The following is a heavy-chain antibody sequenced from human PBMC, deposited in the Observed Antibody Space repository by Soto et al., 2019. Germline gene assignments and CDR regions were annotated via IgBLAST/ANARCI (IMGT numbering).Heavy chain of an antibody. D-gene: IGHD3-16*01. CDR1: GFTFSSYG. J-gene: IGHJ5*02. CDR3: AKASDVGLEPPMIPYTWFDP. Sequence: GGSLRLSCAASGFTFSSYGMHWVRQAPGKGLEWVAVISYDGSNKYYADSVKGRFTISRDNSKNTLYLQMNSLRAEDKALYYLAKASDVGLEPPMIPYTWFDPWGQGTLVTVSS. V-gene: IGHV3-30*18. CDR2: ISYDGSNK.